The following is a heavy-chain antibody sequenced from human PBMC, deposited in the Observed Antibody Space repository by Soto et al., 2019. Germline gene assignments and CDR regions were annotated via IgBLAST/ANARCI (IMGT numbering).Heavy chain of an antibody. CDR1: GFTFSSYA. V-gene: IGHV3-30-3*01. J-gene: IGHJ4*02. Sequence: GGSLRLSCAASGFTFSSYAMHWVRQAPGKGLEWVAVISYDGSNKYYADSVKGRFTISRDNSKNTLYLQMNSLRAEDTAVYYCALVNYYDSSGHFDYWGQGTLVTVSS. CDR2: ISYDGSNK. D-gene: IGHD3-22*01. CDR3: ALVNYYDSSGHFDY.